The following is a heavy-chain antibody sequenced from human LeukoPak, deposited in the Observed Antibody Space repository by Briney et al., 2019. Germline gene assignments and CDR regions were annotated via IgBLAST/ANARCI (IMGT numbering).Heavy chain of an antibody. CDR2: ISGSGGST. V-gene: IGHV3-23*01. D-gene: IGHD3-3*01. CDR3: ARDKRITIFGMALNWFDP. Sequence: GGSLRLSCAASGFTFSSYAMSWVRQAPGKGLEWVSAISGSGGSTYYADSVKGRFTISRDNSKNTLYLQMNSLRAEDTAVYYCARDKRITIFGMALNWFDPWGQGTLVTVSS. CDR1: GFTFSSYA. J-gene: IGHJ5*02.